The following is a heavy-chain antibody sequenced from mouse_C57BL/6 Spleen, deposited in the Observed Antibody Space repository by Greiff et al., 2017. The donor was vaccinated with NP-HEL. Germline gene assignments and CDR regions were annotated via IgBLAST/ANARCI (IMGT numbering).Heavy chain of an antibody. CDR2: IHPNSGST. CDR3: ARHPITTVVEGGDAMDY. V-gene: IGHV1-64*01. D-gene: IGHD1-1*01. CDR1: GYTFTSYW. Sequence: QVQLQQPGAELVKPGASVKFSCKASGYTFTSYWMHWVKQRPGQGLEWIGMIHPNSGSTNYNEQFKSKATLTVANSSSTAYLQLSSLTSEDSAVYYCARHPITTVVEGGDAMDYWGQGTSVTVSS. J-gene: IGHJ4*01.